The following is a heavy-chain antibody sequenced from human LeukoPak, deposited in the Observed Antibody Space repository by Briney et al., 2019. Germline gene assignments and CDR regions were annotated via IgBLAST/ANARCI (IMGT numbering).Heavy chain of an antibody. V-gene: IGHV6-1*01. J-gene: IGHJ4*02. CDR1: GDSVSSNSAA. CDR3: ARDLLIAAAGTSHFDY. Sequence: SQTLSLTCAISGDSVSSNSAAWNWIRQSPSRGLEWLGRTYYRSKWYNDYAISVKSRITINPDTSKNQFSLQLNSVTPEDTAVYYCARDLLIAAAGTSHFDYWGQGTLVTVSS. D-gene: IGHD6-13*01. CDR2: TYYRSKWYN.